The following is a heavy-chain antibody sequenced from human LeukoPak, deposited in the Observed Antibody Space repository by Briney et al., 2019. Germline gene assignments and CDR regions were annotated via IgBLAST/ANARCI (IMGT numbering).Heavy chain of an antibody. J-gene: IGHJ4*02. CDR2: IYHSGST. V-gene: IGHV4-30-2*01. CDR3: ARGLNRNDYGDYGY. Sequence: SETLSLTCTVSGVSISSGGYYWSWIRQPPGKGLEWIGYIYHSGSTYYNPSLKSRVTISVDRSKNQFSLKLSSVTAADTAVYYCARGLNRNDYGDYGYWGQGTLVTVSS. CDR1: GVSISSGGYY. D-gene: IGHD4-17*01.